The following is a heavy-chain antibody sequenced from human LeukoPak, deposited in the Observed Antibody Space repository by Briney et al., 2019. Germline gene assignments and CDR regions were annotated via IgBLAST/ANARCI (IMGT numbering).Heavy chain of an antibody. CDR3: AREWSDALDYGGNSPLRY. D-gene: IGHD4-23*01. CDR1: GGTFSSYA. V-gene: IGHV1-69*04. Sequence: GASVKVSCKASGGTFSSYAISWVRQAPGQGLEWMGRIIPILGIANYAQKFQGRVTITADKSTSTAYMELSSLRSEDTAVYYCAREWSDALDYGGNSPLRYWGQGTLVTVSS. CDR2: IIPILGIA. J-gene: IGHJ4*02.